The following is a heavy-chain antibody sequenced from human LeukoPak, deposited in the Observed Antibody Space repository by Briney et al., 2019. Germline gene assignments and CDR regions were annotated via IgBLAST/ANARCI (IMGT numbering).Heavy chain of an antibody. CDR1: GFTFSSYA. CDR2: ISYDGSNK. CDR3: AKDITTSSSWTGYFDY. J-gene: IGHJ4*02. D-gene: IGHD6-13*01. Sequence: PGGSLRLSCAASGFTFSSYAMHWVRQAPGKGLEWVAVISYDGSNKYYADSVKGRFTISRDNSKNTLYLQMNSLSAEDTAVYYCAKDITTSSSWTGYFDYWGQGTLVTVSS. V-gene: IGHV3-30-3*01.